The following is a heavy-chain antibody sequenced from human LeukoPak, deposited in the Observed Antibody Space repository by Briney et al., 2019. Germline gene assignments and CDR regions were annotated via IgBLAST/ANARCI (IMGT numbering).Heavy chain of an antibody. J-gene: IGHJ4*02. V-gene: IGHV3-74*01. CDR1: GFTFDYYW. CDR2: INTDGSNT. CDR3: VVWGEDRSGHRFDF. D-gene: IGHD3-22*01. Sequence: GGSLRLSCAASGFTFDYYWMHWVRQAPGKGLMWVSRINTDGSNTHYADSVKGRFTIPRDNAKNTLYLQMNGLRVEDTAVYYCVVWGEDRSGHRFDFWGQGTLVTVSS.